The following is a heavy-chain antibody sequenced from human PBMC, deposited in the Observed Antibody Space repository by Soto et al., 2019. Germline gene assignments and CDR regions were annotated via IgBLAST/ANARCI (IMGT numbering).Heavy chain of an antibody. CDR1: GGSFSGYS. V-gene: IGHV4-34*01. D-gene: IGHD4-17*01. CDR3: ARSTVTTDY. Sequence: SETLSLTCAVYGGSFSGYSWSWIRQPPGKGLEWIGEINHSGSTNYNPSLKSRVTISVDTSKNQFSLRLSSVTAADTAVYYCARSTVTTDYWGQGTLVTVSS. CDR2: INHSGST. J-gene: IGHJ4*02.